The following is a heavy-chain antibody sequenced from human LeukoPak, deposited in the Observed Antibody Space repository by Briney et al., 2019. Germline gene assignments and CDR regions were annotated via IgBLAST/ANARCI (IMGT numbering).Heavy chain of an antibody. CDR3: AREYYYENSDDAFDI. CDR2: INPNSGGT. CDR1: GYTFTSYG. J-gene: IGHJ3*02. D-gene: IGHD3-22*01. Sequence: ASVKVSCKASGYTFTSYGISWVRQAPGQGLEWMGWINPNSGGTNYAQKFQGRVTMTRDTSISTAYMELSRLRSDDTAVYYCAREYYYENSDDAFDIWGQGTMVTVSS. V-gene: IGHV1-2*02.